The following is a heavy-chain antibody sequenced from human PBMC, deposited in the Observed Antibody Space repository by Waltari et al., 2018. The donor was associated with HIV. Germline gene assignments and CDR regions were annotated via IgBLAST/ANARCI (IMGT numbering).Heavy chain of an antibody. J-gene: IGHJ6*02. CDR2: INHSGST. CDR3: ARTRRKWYYGDHYYYYGMDV. CDR1: GGSFRGYY. V-gene: IGHV4-34*01. D-gene: IGHD4-17*01. Sequence: QVQLQQWGAGLLKPSETLSLTCAVYGGSFRGYYWRWIRQPPGKGLEWIGEINHSGSTNYNPSLKSRVTISVDTSKNQFSLKLSSVTAADTAVYYCARTRRKWYYGDHYYYYGMDVWGQGTTVTVSS.